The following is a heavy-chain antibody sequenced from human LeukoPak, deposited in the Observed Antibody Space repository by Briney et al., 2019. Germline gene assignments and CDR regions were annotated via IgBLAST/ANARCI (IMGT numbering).Heavy chain of an antibody. D-gene: IGHD3-10*01. CDR1: GGSISSYY. J-gene: IGHJ4*02. CDR2: IYYSGST. Sequence: PSETLSLTCTVSGGSISSYYWSWIRQPPGKGLEWIGYIYYSGSTSYNPSLKSRVTISVDTSKNQFSLKLSSVTAADTAVYYCARSGGRGRTMVRGVIIFNYWGQGTLVTVSS. CDR3: ARSGGRGRTMVRGVIIFNY. V-gene: IGHV4-59*01.